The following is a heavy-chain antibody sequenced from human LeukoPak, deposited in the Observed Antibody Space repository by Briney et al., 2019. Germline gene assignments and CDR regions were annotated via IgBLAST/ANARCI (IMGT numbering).Heavy chain of an antibody. D-gene: IGHD3-10*01. J-gene: IGHJ4*02. CDR2: INLNSRGT. CDR1: GSTFTAYH. CDR3: AREKIGSGGFAD. V-gene: IGHV1-2*02. Sequence: ASVKVSCKASGSTFTAYHLHWVRQAPGQGLEWMGCINLNSRGTHYGQKFQGRITMTWDTSITTAYMELSTLNSDDTALYYCAREKIGSGGFADWGQGTLVTVSA.